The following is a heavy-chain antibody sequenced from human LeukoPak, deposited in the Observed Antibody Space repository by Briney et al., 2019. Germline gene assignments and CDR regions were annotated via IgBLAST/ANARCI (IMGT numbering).Heavy chain of an antibody. D-gene: IGHD2-2*02. CDR2: IYPGDSDT. CDR1: GYSFTSYW. V-gene: IGHV5-51*01. J-gene: IGHJ6*02. Sequence: GESLKISCKGSGYSFTSYWTGWVRQMPGKGLEWMGIIYPGDSDTRYSPSFQGQVTISADKSISTAYLQWSSLKASDTAMYYCARLQYCSSTSCYMGDYYYYGMDVWGQGTTVTVSS. CDR3: ARLQYCSSTSCYMGDYYYYGMDV.